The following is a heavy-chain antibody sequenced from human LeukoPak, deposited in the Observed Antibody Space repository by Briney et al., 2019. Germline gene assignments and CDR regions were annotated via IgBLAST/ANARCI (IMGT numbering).Heavy chain of an antibody. V-gene: IGHV3-23*01. CDR1: GFTFSSYA. CDR3: AKGPELATLFYFDY. J-gene: IGHJ4*02. D-gene: IGHD1-14*01. CDR2: IGDGGGNT. Sequence: GGSLRLSCAASGFTFSSYALSWVRQAPWKGLEWVSTIGDGGGNTYYADSMKGRFTVSRDNSKNTLYLQMNSLRGEDTAVYYCAKGPELATLFYFDYWGQGTLVTVSS.